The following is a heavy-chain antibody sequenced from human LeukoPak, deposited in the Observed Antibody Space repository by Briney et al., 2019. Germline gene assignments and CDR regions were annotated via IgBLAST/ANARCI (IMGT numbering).Heavy chain of an antibody. D-gene: IGHD6-13*01. CDR1: GGTFSSYA. CDR3: ARLDRIAAAGNIWFDP. J-gene: IGHJ5*02. V-gene: IGHV1-69*04. CDR2: IIPILGIA. Sequence: GASVKVSCKASGGTFSSYAISWVRQAPGQGLEWMGRIIPILGIANYAQKFQGRVTITADKSTSTAYMELSSLKSEDTAVYYCARLDRIAAAGNIWFDPWGQGTLVTVSS.